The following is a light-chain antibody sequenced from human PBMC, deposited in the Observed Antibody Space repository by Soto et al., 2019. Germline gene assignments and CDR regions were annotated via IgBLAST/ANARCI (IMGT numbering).Light chain of an antibody. CDR2: VNN. CDR3: QSYDDTLSGSWV. J-gene: IGLJ1*01. Sequence: QSVLTQPPSVSGAPGQRVTISCSGSSSNVGAASDVYWYQQLPGTAPRLLISVNNKRPSGVPDRFSGSKSGTSASLAITGLRPEDEADYYCQSYDDTLSGSWVFGTGTKVTLL. V-gene: IGLV1-40*01. CDR1: SSNVGAASD.